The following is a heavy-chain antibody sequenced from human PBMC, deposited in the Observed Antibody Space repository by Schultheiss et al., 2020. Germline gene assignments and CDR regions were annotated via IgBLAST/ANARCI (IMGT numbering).Heavy chain of an antibody. CDR3: AMVRGVIKKGGYNWFDP. V-gene: IGHV4-39*01. D-gene: IGHD3-10*01. J-gene: IGHJ5*02. CDR1: GGSISSSSYY. CDR2: IYYSGST. Sequence: AETLSLTCTVSGGSISSSSYYWGWIRQPPGKGLEWIGSIYYSGSTYYNPSLKSRVTISVDTSKNQFSLKLSSVTAADTAVYYCAMVRGVIKKGGYNWFDPWGQGTLVTVYS.